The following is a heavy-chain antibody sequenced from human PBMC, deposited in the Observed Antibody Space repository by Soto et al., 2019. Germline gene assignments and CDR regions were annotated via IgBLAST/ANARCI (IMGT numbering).Heavy chain of an antibody. Sequence: ASVKVSCKASGGTFSSYAISWVRQAPGQGLEWMGGIIPIFGTANYAQKFQGRVTITADESTSTAYMELSSLRSEDTAVYYCARDLPDPGIAAAGPFDPWGQGTLVTVSS. V-gene: IGHV1-69*13. CDR1: GGTFSSYA. D-gene: IGHD6-13*01. CDR3: ARDLPDPGIAAAGPFDP. J-gene: IGHJ5*02. CDR2: IIPIFGTA.